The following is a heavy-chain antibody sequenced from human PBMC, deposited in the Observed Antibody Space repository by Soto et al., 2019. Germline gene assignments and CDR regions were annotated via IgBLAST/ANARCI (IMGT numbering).Heavy chain of an antibody. CDR1: GGSISNYY. J-gene: IGHJ6*02. Sequence: SETLSLTCTVSGGSISNYYGSWIRQPPGKGLEWIGYIYYSGTTKYRPSLKSRVTMSVDTSQNQFSLHLTSVTAADTAVYFCARGGGSFGPYYYYAMDVWGQGTTVTVSS. V-gene: IGHV4-59*01. CDR3: ARGGGSFGPYYYYAMDV. D-gene: IGHD3-10*01. CDR2: IYYSGTT.